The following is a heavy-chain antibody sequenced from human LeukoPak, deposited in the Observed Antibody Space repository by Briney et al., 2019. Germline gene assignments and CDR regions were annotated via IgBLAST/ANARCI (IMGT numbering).Heavy chain of an antibody. Sequence: SETLSLTCAVYGGSFSGYYWSWIRQPPGKGLEWIGEINHSGSTNYNPSLKSRVTISVDTSKNQFSLKLSSVTAADTAVYYCARGRASGGNSAWGQGTLVTVSS. CDR1: GGSFSGYY. V-gene: IGHV4-34*01. J-gene: IGHJ5*02. CDR3: ARGRASGGNSA. D-gene: IGHD4-23*01. CDR2: INHSGST.